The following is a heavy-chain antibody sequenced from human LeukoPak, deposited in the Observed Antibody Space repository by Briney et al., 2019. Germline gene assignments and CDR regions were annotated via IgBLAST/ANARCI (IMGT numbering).Heavy chain of an antibody. Sequence: PGGSLGLSCATSGFFFSAYRMNWVRQAPGKGLEWVSSIRTGGDYIYYADSVQGRFTISRDNAKKSLYLQMNSLRVEDTAVYFCARWDDLLHFDYWGQGVLVTVSS. V-gene: IGHV3-21*01. CDR2: IRTGGDYI. CDR3: ARWDDLLHFDY. J-gene: IGHJ4*02. D-gene: IGHD3-3*01. CDR1: GFFFSAYR.